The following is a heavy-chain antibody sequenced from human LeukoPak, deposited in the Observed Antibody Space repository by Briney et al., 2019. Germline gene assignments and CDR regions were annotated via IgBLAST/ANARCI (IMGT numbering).Heavy chain of an antibody. CDR2: IYPGDSDT. Sequence: GESLKISCKGSGYIFTNNWIGWVRQMPGKGLEWMGIIYPGDSDTRYSPSFEGQVTISVDKSISTAYLQWSSLKASDTAVYYCARQTRDGSGSRGYSFDFWGQGTLVTVSS. D-gene: IGHD3-10*01. CDR1: GYIFTNNW. J-gene: IGHJ4*02. CDR3: ARQTRDGSGSRGYSFDF. V-gene: IGHV5-51*01.